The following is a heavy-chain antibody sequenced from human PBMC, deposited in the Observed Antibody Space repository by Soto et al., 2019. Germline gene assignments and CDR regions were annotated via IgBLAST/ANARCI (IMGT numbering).Heavy chain of an antibody. J-gene: IGHJ6*02. Sequence: GGSLRLSCAASGFTFSSYGMHWVRQAPGKGLEWVAVISYDGSNKYYADSVKGRFTISRDNSKNTLYLQMNSLRAEDTAVYYCAKLVSDFTVTTPHDYGMDVWGQGTTVTVSS. CDR3: AKLVSDFTVTTPHDYGMDV. D-gene: IGHD4-17*01. V-gene: IGHV3-30*18. CDR2: ISYDGSNK. CDR1: GFTFSSYG.